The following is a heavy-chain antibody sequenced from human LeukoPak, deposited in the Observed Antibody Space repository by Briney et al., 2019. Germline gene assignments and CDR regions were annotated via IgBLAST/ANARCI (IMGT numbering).Heavy chain of an antibody. V-gene: IGHV3-7*01. CDR2: IKQDGSDK. CDR1: GFTFTKYW. Sequence: GGSLRLSCAASGFTFTKYWMTWVRQAPGKGLEWVGNIKQDGSDKNYMDSVKGRFTISKDNTKNSVYLQMSSLRAEDTAVYYCARDLEYSSGWLRLDLLPYYYYGMDVWGQGTTVTVSS. J-gene: IGHJ6*02. CDR3: ARDLEYSSGWLRLDLLPYYYYGMDV. D-gene: IGHD6-19*01.